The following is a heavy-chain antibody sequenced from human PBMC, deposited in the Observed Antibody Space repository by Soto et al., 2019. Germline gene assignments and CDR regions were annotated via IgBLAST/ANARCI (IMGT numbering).Heavy chain of an antibody. CDR2: ISTSGST. CDR1: GASISDSTYY. Sequence: QVSLQESGPGLVRPSETLSLTCTVSGASISDSTYYWGWFRQPPGKGLEWSGSISTSGSTYSNPSVKGRGTMSVDTSREQLSLKLSSVTAADTAVFYCARLDGDSGNWCDPWGQGTLVTVSS. V-gene: IGHV4-39*01. D-gene: IGHD4-17*01. J-gene: IGHJ5*02. CDR3: ARLDGDSGNWCDP.